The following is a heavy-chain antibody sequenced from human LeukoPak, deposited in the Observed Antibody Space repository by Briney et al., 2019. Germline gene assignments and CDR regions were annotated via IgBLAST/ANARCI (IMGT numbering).Heavy chain of an antibody. Sequence: KSSETLSLTCTVSGGSISSYYWSWIRQPAGKGLEWIGRIYTSGSTNYNPSLKSRVTMSVDTSKNQFSLKLSSVTAADTAVYYCARVRSPTSHWYFDLWGRGTLVTVSS. CDR2: IYTSGST. CDR3: ARVRSPTSHWYFDL. D-gene: IGHD3-10*01. V-gene: IGHV4-4*07. J-gene: IGHJ2*01. CDR1: GGSISSYY.